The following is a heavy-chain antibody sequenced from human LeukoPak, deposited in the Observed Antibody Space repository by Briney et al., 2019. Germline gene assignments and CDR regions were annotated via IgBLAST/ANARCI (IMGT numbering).Heavy chain of an antibody. J-gene: IGHJ4*02. CDR2: IKPNTGAT. CDR1: GYTFSDNY. CDR3: ARESRVVMTAFLDY. D-gene: IGHD2-21*02. V-gene: IGHV1-2*02. Sequence: VASVRVSCKASGYTFSDNYIHWVRQAPGQGLEWVGWIKPNTGATHYSKRFQGRVTMTRDTSVSTAYMELTSLRSDDTAVYFCARESRVVMTAFLDYWGQGTLVIVSS.